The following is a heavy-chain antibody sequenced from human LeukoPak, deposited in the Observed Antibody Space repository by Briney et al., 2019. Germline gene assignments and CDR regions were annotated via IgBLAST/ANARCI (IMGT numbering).Heavy chain of an antibody. D-gene: IGHD5-18*01. CDR2: IYYSGST. CDR3: ARDLDTVMGNDAFDI. CDR1: GGSISSYY. Sequence: SETLSLTCTVSGGSISSYYWSWIRQPPGKGLEWIGYIYYSGSTNYNPSLKSRVTISVDTSKNQFSLKPSSVTAADTAVYYCARDLDTVMGNDAFDIWGQGTMVTVSS. J-gene: IGHJ3*02. V-gene: IGHV4-59*01.